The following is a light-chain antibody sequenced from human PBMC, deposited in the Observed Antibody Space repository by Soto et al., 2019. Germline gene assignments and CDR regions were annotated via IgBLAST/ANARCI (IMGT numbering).Light chain of an antibody. CDR2: WAS. Sequence: DIVMTQSPDSLAVSLGERATINCKSSQPVLCRSNNKNYLSWYQQKPGQPPKLLISWASTRESGVPDRFSGSGSGTDFTLTISTLQAEDVAVYYCQQYDSAPWAFGQGTKVEIQ. J-gene: IGKJ1*01. CDR3: QQYDSAPWA. CDR1: QPVLCRSNNKNY. V-gene: IGKV4-1*01.